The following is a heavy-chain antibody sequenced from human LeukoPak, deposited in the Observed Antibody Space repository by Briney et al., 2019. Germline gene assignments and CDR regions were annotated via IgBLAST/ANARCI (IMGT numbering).Heavy chain of an antibody. Sequence: SGPTLVNPTQTLTLTCTFSGFSLSTSGVGVGWIRQPPGKALEWLALIYWNDNKRYSPSLKSSLTITKDTPKNQVVLTMTNMDPVDTATYYCARWTMVRGDDQYYMDVWGKGTTVTISS. CDR1: GFSLSTSGVG. CDR3: ARWTMVRGDDQYYMDV. D-gene: IGHD3-10*01. V-gene: IGHV2-5*01. J-gene: IGHJ6*03. CDR2: IYWNDNK.